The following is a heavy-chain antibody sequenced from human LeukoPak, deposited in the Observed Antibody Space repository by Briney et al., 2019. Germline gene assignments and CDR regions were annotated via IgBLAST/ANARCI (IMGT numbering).Heavy chain of an antibody. J-gene: IGHJ4*02. D-gene: IGHD3-16*02. Sequence: GGSLRLSCAASGFTFSSYAMSWVRQAPGKGLEWVSTMSGSGGSTYYADSVKGRFTISRDNSKNTLYLQMNTLRAEDTAVYYCAKVYYDYVWGSYRPIDYWGQGTLVTVSS. V-gene: IGHV3-23*01. CDR3: AKVYYDYVWGSYRPIDY. CDR2: MSGSGGST. CDR1: GFTFSSYA.